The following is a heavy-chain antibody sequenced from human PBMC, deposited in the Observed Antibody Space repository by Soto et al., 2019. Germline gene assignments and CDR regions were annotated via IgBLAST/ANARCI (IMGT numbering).Heavy chain of an antibody. CDR3: ARCSMVRGPTRFDY. D-gene: IGHD3-10*01. CDR1: GGSISSYY. CDR2: VYYSGSA. Sequence: PSETLSLTCNVSGGSISSYYWNWIRQPPGKKLEWIGDVYYSGSANYNPSLKSRVTISVDMSRNQFSLKLNSVTAADTTADYCARCSMVRGPTRFDYLGQGALVTVSS. J-gene: IGHJ4*02. V-gene: IGHV4-59*01.